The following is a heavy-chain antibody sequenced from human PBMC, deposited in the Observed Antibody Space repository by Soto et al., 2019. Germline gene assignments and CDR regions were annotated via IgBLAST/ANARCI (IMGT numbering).Heavy chain of an antibody. CDR2: IYYSGCT. D-gene: IGHD1-26*01. J-gene: IGHJ5*02. CDR3: ATQEVGGSYVYTFDP. CDR1: GGSISSSSYY. Sequence: SETLSLTCTVSGGSISSSSYYWGWIRQPPGKGLKWIGSIYYSGCTYYNPSLKSRVTISVDTSKNQFSLKLSSVTAADTAVYYCATQEVGGSYVYTFDPWGQGTLVTVSS. V-gene: IGHV4-39*01.